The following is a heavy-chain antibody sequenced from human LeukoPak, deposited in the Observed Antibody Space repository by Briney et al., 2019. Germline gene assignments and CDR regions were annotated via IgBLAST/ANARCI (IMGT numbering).Heavy chain of an antibody. CDR1: GESMIGHY. CDR3: ARATASGSGRAYDH. Sequence: SETLSLTCAVYGESMIGHYWTWIRQPPGKRLEGIGEIHHSGGTTSNPSLKHRVTMSIDMSKNQFSLKLISVTAADTAVYYCARATASGSGRAYDHWAQGNLVPVSS. CDR2: IHHSGGT. J-gene: IGHJ4*02. V-gene: IGHV4-34*01. D-gene: IGHD3-10*01.